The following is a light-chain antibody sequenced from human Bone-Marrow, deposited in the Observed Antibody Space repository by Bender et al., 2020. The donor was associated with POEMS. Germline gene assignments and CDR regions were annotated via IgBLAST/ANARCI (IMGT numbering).Light chain of an antibody. Sequence: SSELTQSPSVSVSPGQTARITCSGEALSKQYSYWYQKKPGQAPALVIFKDTERPSGIPERFSGSSSGTTVTLTIRGVQAEDEADYCCQSADSSGTNVLFGGGTKLSVL. CDR2: KDT. V-gene: IGLV3-25*03. J-gene: IGLJ2*01. CDR3: QSADSSGTNVL. CDR1: ALSKQY.